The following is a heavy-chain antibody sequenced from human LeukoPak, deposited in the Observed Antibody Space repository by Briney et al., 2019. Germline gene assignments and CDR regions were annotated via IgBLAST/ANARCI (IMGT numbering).Heavy chain of an antibody. V-gene: IGHV3-30-3*01. Sequence: GGSLRLSCAASGFTFSSYAMHWVRQAPGKGLEWVAVISYDGSNKYYADSVKGRFTISRDNSKNTLYLQMNSLRAEDTAVYYCARDVRGPLSPSDYWGQGTLVTVSS. CDR3: ARDVRGPLSPSDY. J-gene: IGHJ4*02. CDR2: ISYDGSNK. CDR1: GFTFSSYA. D-gene: IGHD2/OR15-2a*01.